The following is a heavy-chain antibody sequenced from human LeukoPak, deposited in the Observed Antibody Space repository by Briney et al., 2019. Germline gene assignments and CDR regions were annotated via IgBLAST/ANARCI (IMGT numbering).Heavy chain of an antibody. CDR1: GFTFSSYE. J-gene: IGHJ6*04. Sequence: PGGSLRLSCAASGFTFSSYEMNWVRQAPGKGLEWVSYISSSGSTIYYADSVKGRFTISRDNAKNSLYLQMNSLRAEDTAVYYCARDQRARYNWNDWLDYYGMDVWGKGTTVTASS. CDR3: ARDQRARYNWNDWLDYYGMDV. CDR2: ISSSGSTI. D-gene: IGHD1-1*01. V-gene: IGHV3-48*03.